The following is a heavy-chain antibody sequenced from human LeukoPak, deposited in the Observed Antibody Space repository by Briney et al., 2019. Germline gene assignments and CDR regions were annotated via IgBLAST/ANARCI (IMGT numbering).Heavy chain of an antibody. CDR1: GFSFSSYG. CDR3: ARARNNYDSSGYSALDY. J-gene: IGHJ4*02. V-gene: IGHV3-33*01. Sequence: GGSLRLSCAASGFSFSSYGMHWVRQAPGKGLEWVASLLYDGTNKYYADSVKGRFTISRDNSKNTLYLQMNSLRAEDTAVYYCARARNNYDSSGYSALDYWGQGTLVTVSS. D-gene: IGHD3-22*01. CDR2: LLYDGTNK.